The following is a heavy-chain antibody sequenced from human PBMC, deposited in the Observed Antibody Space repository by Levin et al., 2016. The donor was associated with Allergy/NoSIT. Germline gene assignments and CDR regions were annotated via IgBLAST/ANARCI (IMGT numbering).Heavy chain of an antibody. CDR2: INTNGGST. CDR3: VKDLVGAIRVTYDFDY. D-gene: IGHD1-26*01. Sequence: VRQMPGKGLEYVSAINTNGGSTYYTDSVKGRFTISRDNSKNTLYLQMTSLRADDTAVYYCVKDLVGAIRVTYDFDYWGQGTLVTVSS. J-gene: IGHJ4*02. V-gene: IGHV3-64D*06.